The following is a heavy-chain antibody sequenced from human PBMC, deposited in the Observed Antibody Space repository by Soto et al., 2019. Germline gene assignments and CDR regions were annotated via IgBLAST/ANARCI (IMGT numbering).Heavy chain of an antibody. V-gene: IGHV4-30-4*01. D-gene: IGHD2-21*02. Sequence: SETLSLTCTVSGGSISSGDYYWSWIRQPPGKGLEWIGYTYYSGSTYYNPSLKSRVTISVDTSKSQFSLKLSSVTAADTAVYYCARDTASKCCGGDCYHPWGQGTLVTVSS. J-gene: IGHJ5*02. CDR2: TYYSGST. CDR1: GGSISSGDYY. CDR3: ARDTASKCCGGDCYHP.